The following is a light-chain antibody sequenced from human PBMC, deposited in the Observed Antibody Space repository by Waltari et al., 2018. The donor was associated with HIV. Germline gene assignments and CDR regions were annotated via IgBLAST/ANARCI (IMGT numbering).Light chain of an antibody. CDR3: TSYISGTSPV. V-gene: IGLV2-14*01. J-gene: IGLJ2*01. Sequence: QSALTQPASVSGSPGQSPTISCDLQDYQYVSWYQRHPGKAPKVMIYEVTNRPSGLSGRCLGSKSGNTATLTISGLQPEDEADYFCTSYISGTSPVFGRGTRVTVL. CDR2: EVT. CDR1: DLQDYQY.